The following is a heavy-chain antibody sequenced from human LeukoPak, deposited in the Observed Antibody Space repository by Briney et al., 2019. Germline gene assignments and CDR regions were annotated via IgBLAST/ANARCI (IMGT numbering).Heavy chain of an antibody. J-gene: IGHJ4*02. D-gene: IGHD6-19*01. V-gene: IGHV3-23*01. CDR2: ISGSGGGT. CDR3: AKVQAASSGWYFDY. Sequence: PGGSLRLSCAGSGFTFSTYAMTWVRQAPGKGLEWVSAISGSGGGTKYADSVKGRFTISRDNSKNTLYLQTNSLRAEDTAVYYCAKVQAASSGWYFDYWGQGTLVTVSS. CDR1: GFTFSTYA.